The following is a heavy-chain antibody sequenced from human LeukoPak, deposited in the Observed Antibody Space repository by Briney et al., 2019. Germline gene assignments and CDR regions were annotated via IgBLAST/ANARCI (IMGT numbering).Heavy chain of an antibody. D-gene: IGHD5-12*01. V-gene: IGHV4-38-2*02. CDR1: GYSISSGYY. CDR3: AREIRGYGFDF. Sequence: PSETLSLTCVVSGYSISSGYYWGWIRQPPGKGLEWIGTIYHTETTYHNPSLKSRVTISVDTSKNQFSLKLSSVTAADTAVFYCAREIRGYGFDFWGQGTLVTVSS. CDR2: IYHTETT. J-gene: IGHJ4*02.